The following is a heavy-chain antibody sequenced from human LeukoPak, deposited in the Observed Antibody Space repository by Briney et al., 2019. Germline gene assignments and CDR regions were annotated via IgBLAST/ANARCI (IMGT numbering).Heavy chain of an antibody. D-gene: IGHD1-14*01. V-gene: IGHV3-48*02. Sequence: PGGSLRLSCAVSGFTFSSYSMNWVRQAPGKGLEWVSYISSSSSTIFYADSVKGRFTISRDNAKNSLYLQMNSLRDEDTAVYFCARDKGTYHNKYYFDYWGQGTLVTVSS. CDR2: ISSSSSTI. CDR1: GFTFSSYS. J-gene: IGHJ4*02. CDR3: ARDKGTYHNKYYFDY.